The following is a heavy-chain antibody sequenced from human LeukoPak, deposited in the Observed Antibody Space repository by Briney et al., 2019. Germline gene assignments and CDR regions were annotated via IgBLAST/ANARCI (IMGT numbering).Heavy chain of an antibody. CDR2: LSYDESSK. CDR3: ATPYGDYDDY. CDR1: GFTFSAYG. J-gene: IGHJ4*02. Sequence: SGGSLRLSCAASGFTFSAYGIHWVRQAPGKGLEWVADLSYDESSKNYADSVKGRFTIPRDNSKNTLYLQMNSLSAEDTAVYYCATPYGDYDDYWGQGTLVTVSS. V-gene: IGHV3-30-3*01. D-gene: IGHD4-17*01.